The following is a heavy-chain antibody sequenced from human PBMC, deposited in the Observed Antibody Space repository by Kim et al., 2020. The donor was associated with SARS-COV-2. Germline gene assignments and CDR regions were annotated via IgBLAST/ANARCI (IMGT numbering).Heavy chain of an antibody. CDR1: GFTFDDYT. D-gene: IGHD3-10*01. CDR2: ISWDGGST. J-gene: IGHJ4*02. CDR3: AKDIGPRRWPVNYFDY. V-gene: IGHV3-43*01. Sequence: GGSLRLSCAASGFTFDDYTMHWVRQAPGKGLEWVSLISWDGGSTYYADSVKGRFTISRDNSKNYLYLQMNSLRTEDTALYYCAKDIGPRRWPVNYFDYWGQGTLVTVSS.